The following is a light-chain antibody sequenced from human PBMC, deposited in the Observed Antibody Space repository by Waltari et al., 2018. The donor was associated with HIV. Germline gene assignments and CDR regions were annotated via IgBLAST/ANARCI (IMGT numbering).Light chain of an antibody. CDR2: DAS. V-gene: IGKV3-11*01. CDR1: QSVSSY. Sequence: EIVLTQSPATLSLSPGERATLSCRASQSVSSYLAWYQQKPGRAPRLLIYDASNRATGISARFSGSGSGTDFTLTISSLEPEDFAVYYCQQRSNWRYTFGQGTKLEIK. J-gene: IGKJ2*01. CDR3: QQRSNWRYT.